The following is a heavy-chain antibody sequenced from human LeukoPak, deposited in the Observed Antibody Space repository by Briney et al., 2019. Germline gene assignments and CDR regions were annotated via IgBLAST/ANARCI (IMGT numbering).Heavy chain of an antibody. CDR2: ISYDGNNK. V-gene: IGHV3-30*04. CDR3: ARIRDGYNDAYDI. Sequence: GGSLRLSCAASGFTFSSYAMHWVRQAPGKGLEWVALISYDGNNKYYAASVKGRFTLSRDNSKNTLYLQMNSLRTEDTAVYSCARIRDGYNDAYDIWGQGTMVTVPS. CDR1: GFTFSSYA. J-gene: IGHJ3*02. D-gene: IGHD5-24*01.